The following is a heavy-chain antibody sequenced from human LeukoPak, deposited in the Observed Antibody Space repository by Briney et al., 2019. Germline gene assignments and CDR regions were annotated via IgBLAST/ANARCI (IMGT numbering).Heavy chain of an antibody. CDR3: ARGLYDSSGYYYGWFDP. CDR1: GGTFSSYA. V-gene: IGHV1-69*13. D-gene: IGHD3-22*01. J-gene: IGHJ5*02. Sequence: ASVKVSCKASGGTFSSYAISWVRQAPGQGLEWMGGIIPIFGTASYAQKFQGRVTITADESTSTAYMELSSLRSEDTAVYYCARGLYDSSGYYYGWFDPWGQGTLVTVSS. CDR2: IIPIFGTA.